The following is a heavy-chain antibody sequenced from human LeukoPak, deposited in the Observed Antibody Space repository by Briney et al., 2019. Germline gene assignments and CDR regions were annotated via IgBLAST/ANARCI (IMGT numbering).Heavy chain of an antibody. CDR3: ARDKAGGSYYVSDY. CDR1: GFTFSDYY. CDR2: ISSSGSTI. J-gene: IGHJ4*02. Sequence: GGSLRLSCAASGFTFSDYYMSWIRQAPGKGLGWVSYISSSGSTIYYADSVKGRFTISRDNAKNSLYLQMNSLRAEDTAVYYCARDKAGGSYYVSDYWGQGTLVTVSS. D-gene: IGHD1-26*01. V-gene: IGHV3-11*01.